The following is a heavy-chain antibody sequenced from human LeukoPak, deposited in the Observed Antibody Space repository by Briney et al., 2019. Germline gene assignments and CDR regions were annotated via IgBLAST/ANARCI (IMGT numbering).Heavy chain of an antibody. CDR3: ASTAPALGYCSGGSCYSGFDY. V-gene: IGHV1-69*13. CDR1: GGTFSSYA. D-gene: IGHD2-15*01. J-gene: IGHJ4*02. CDR2: IIPIFGTA. Sequence: SVKVSCKASGGTFSSYAISWVRQAPGQGLEWMGGIIPIFGTANYAQKFQGRVTITADESTSTAYMELSSLRSEDTAVYNCASTAPALGYCSGGSCYSGFDYWGQGTLVTVSS.